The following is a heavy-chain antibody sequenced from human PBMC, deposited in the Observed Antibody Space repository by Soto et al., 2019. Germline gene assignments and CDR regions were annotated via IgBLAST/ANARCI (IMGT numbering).Heavy chain of an antibody. V-gene: IGHV4-34*01. CDR3: ARRYSGYDFDY. D-gene: IGHD5-12*01. Sequence: SETLSLTCTVSGGSISSYYWSWIRQPPGKGLEWIGEINHSGSTNYNPSLKSRVTISVDTSKNQFSLKLSSVTAADTAVYYCARRYSGYDFDYWGQGTLVTVSS. CDR2: INHSGST. CDR1: GGSISSYY. J-gene: IGHJ4*02.